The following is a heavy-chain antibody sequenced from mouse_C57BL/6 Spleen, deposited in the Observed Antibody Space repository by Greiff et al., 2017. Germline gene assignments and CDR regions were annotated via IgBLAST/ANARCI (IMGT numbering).Heavy chain of an antibody. V-gene: IGHV1-18*01. CDR3: ALPPWFAY. J-gene: IGHJ3*01. CDR1: GYTFTDYN. Sequence: EVKLQESGPELVKPGASVKIPCKASGYTFTDYNMDWVKQSHGKSLEWIGDINPNNGGTNYNQKFKGKATLTVDKSSSTAYMELRSLTSEDTAVYYCALPPWFAYWGQGTLVTVSA. CDR2: INPNNGGT. D-gene: IGHD2-10*01.